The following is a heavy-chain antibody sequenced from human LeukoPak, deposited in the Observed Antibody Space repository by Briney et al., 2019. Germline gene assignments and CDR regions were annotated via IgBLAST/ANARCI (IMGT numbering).Heavy chain of an antibody. V-gene: IGHV3-30*18. CDR2: ISYDGSNK. CDR3: AKDRDGYYGMDV. J-gene: IGHJ6*02. Sequence: GGSLRLSCAASGFTFSSYGMHWVRQAPGKGLEWVAVISYDGSNKYYADSVKGRFTISRDNSKNTLYLQMNSLRAEDTAVYYCAKDRDGYYGMDVWGQGTTDTVSS. CDR1: GFTFSSYG.